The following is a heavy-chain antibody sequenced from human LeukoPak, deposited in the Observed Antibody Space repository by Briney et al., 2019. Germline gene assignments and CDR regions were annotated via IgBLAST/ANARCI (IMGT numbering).Heavy chain of an antibody. CDR1: GGSISTYY. Sequence: SETLSLTCTVSGGSISTYYWSWIRQPPGKGLEWIGEINHSGSTNYNPSLKSRVTISVDTSKNQFSLRLSSVTAAGTAMYYCARGTLYSGWSYYFDYWGQGSQVTVSS. D-gene: IGHD6-19*01. CDR3: ARGTLYSGWSYYFDY. CDR2: INHSGST. J-gene: IGHJ4*02. V-gene: IGHV4-34*01.